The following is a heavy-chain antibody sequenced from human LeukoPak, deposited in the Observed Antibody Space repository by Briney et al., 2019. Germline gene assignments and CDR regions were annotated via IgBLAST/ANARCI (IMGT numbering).Heavy chain of an antibody. Sequence: GASVKVSCKTSGYTFAGYFVHWVRQAPGQGLEWMGWINPNSGGTNYTQNFQGRVTITRDTSITTAYMELSRLTSDDTALYYCARDRASSFWYDSSRDAFDIWGQGTMVTVSS. D-gene: IGHD3-22*01. CDR1: GYTFAGYF. J-gene: IGHJ3*02. CDR3: ARDRASSFWYDSSRDAFDI. V-gene: IGHV1-2*02. CDR2: INPNSGGT.